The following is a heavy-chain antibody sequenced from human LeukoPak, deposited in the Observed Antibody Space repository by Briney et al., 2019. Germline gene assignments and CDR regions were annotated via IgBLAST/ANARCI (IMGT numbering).Heavy chain of an antibody. CDR3: ARVNPDGSGSSLDY. J-gene: IGHJ4*02. Sequence: ASVKVSCKASGYIFISFFSSYGIPWVRQAPGQGLEWMGWISAYNGNTNYAQKLQGRVTMTTDTSTSTAYMELRSLRSDDTAVYYCARVNPDGSGSSLDYWGQGTLVTVSS. D-gene: IGHD3-10*01. V-gene: IGHV1-18*01. CDR1: GYIFISFFSSYG. CDR2: ISAYNGNT.